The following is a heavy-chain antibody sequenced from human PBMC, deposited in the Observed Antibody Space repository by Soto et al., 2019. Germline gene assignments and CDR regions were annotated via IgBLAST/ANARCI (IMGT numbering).Heavy chain of an antibody. CDR3: ARASLGTIKYYYDISGYYYYQD. CDR1: GGSISSSNW. J-gene: IGHJ4*02. V-gene: IGHV4-4*02. CDR2: IYHSGST. Sequence: SETLSLTCAVPGGSISSSNWWSWVRQPPGKGLEWIGEIYHSGSTNYNPSLKSRVTISVDKSKNQFSLKLSSVTAADTAVYYCARASLGTIKYYYDISGYYYYQDWGARTLVTVPS. D-gene: IGHD3-22*01.